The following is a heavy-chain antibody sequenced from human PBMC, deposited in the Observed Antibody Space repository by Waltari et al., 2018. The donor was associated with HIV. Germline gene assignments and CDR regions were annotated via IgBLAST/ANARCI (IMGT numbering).Heavy chain of an antibody. D-gene: IGHD3-10*01. Sequence: QVPLVQSGPEVRKPGASWKVSCKASGYPFINNDLNWVRQCPGQGREWMGWINPKSGNTGYAQKFQGRLTMTRDTSRSTAYMDLTALKSEDTATYYCARVRGVWGVILSQYYYGGMDVWGQGTTVAVSS. CDR1: GYPFINND. CDR3: ARVRGVWGVILSQYYYGGMDV. CDR2: INPKSGNT. J-gene: IGHJ6*02. V-gene: IGHV1-8*01.